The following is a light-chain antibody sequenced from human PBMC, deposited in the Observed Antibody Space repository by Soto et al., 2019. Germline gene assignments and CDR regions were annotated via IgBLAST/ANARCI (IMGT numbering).Light chain of an antibody. CDR1: QGISSY. V-gene: IGKV1-9*01. J-gene: IGKJ1*01. Sequence: DIQLTQSPSFLSASVGDRVTITCRASQGISSYLAWYPQKPGKAPKLLIYAASTLQSGVPSRFSGSGSGTEFTRTISSLQPEDFATYYCQQLNSYPWTFGQGTKVEIK. CDR2: AAS. CDR3: QQLNSYPWT.